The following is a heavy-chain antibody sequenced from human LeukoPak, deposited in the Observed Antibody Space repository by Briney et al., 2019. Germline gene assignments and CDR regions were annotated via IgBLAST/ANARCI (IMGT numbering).Heavy chain of an antibody. Sequence: GGSLRLSCAASGFTFSSYAMSWVRQAPGKGLEWVAFIRYDGSNKYYADSVKGRFTISRDNSKNTLYLQMNSLRAEDTAVYYCAKSAGTPLYFYMDVWGKGTTVTVSS. D-gene: IGHD1-26*01. J-gene: IGHJ6*03. V-gene: IGHV3-30*02. CDR3: AKSAGTPLYFYMDV. CDR1: GFTFSSYA. CDR2: IRYDGSNK.